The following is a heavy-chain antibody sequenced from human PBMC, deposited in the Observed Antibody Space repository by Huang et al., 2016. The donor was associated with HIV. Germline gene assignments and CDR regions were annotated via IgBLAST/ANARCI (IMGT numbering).Heavy chain of an antibody. J-gene: IGHJ6*02. V-gene: IGHV3-30*18. CDR1: GFSFSNYG. CDR2: ISYDGNKK. D-gene: IGHD6-19*01. CDR3: GKDWTGSSGWFTLHYYYYGMDV. Sequence: QVQLVESGGGVVQPGRSLRLSCAASGFSFSNYGIHWVRQAQGKGMGWVGVISYDGNKKYYADYVKGRFTISRDNSNNTLFLQMNSLRAEDTAVYYCGKDWTGSSGWFTLHYYYYGMDVWGQGTTVTVSS.